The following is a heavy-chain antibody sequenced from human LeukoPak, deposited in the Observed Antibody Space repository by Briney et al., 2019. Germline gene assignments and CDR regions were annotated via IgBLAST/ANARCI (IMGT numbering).Heavy chain of an antibody. D-gene: IGHD3-3*01. CDR3: ATIPFTIFGVVGWFDP. J-gene: IGHJ5*02. CDR1: GYTFTDHY. CDR2: VDLEDGKT. V-gene: IGHV1-69-2*01. Sequence: ASVKVSCKASGYTFTDHYMHWVQQAPGKGLEWMGRVDLEDGKTIYAEKFQGRVTITADTSTDTAYMELSSLRSEDTAVYYCATIPFTIFGVVGWFDPWGQGTLVIVSS.